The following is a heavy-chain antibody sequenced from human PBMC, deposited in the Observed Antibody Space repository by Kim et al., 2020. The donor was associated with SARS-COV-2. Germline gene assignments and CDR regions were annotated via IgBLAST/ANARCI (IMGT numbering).Heavy chain of an antibody. V-gene: IGHV3-30*04. Sequence: GGSLRLSCAASGFTFSSYAMHWVRQAPGKGLEWVAVISYDGSNKYYADSVKGRFTISRDNSKNTLYLQMNSLRAEDTAVYYCMCLIPTGDFDYWGQGTLVTVSS. J-gene: IGHJ4*02. CDR2: ISYDGSNK. CDR1: GFTFSSYA. D-gene: IGHD2-21*01. CDR3: MCLIPTGDFDY.